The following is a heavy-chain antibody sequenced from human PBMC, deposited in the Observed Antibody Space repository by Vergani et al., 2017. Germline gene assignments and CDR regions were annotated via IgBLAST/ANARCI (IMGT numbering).Heavy chain of an antibody. CDR1: GASLNNDFYY. D-gene: IGHD3/OR15-3a*01. Sequence: QVQLQESGPGLVKPSQTLSLTCTVSGASLNNDFYYWHWIRQPAGKGLEWIGRIYVSGITDYNSSLQSRVSMSVDTSKNQFSLTLTSVTAADTAVYYCAKQIYEFWNGYSYYYHYYMDVWGKGTTVTVSS. CDR3: AKQIYEFWNGYSYYYHYYMDV. V-gene: IGHV4-61*02. J-gene: IGHJ6*03. CDR2: IYVSGIT.